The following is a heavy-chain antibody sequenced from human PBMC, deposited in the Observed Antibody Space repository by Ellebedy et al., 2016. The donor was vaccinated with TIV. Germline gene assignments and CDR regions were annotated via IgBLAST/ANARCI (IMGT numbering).Heavy chain of an antibody. CDR2: IGSDGSTT. CDR3: ARAKIGMAGFDY. CDR1: GFIFYTYG. D-gene: IGHD5-24*01. Sequence: GESLKISCTGSGFIFYTYGMHWVRQAPGKGLVWVSRIGSDGSTTRYADPVKGRFTISRDNAKSTIYLQMNSLRAEDTAIYYCARAKIGMAGFDYWGQGTLVTVSS. J-gene: IGHJ4*02. V-gene: IGHV3-74*01.